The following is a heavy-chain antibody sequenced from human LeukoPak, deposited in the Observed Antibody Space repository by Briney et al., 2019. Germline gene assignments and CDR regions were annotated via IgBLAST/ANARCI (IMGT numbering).Heavy chain of an antibody. CDR2: INPNSGGT. V-gene: IGHV1-2*02. CDR3: ARYGSGSYPRYFDY. Sequence: ASVKVSCKASGYTFTGYYMHWVRQAPGQGLEWMGWINPNSGGTNYAQKFQGRVTMTRDTSISTAYMELSRLRSDDTAVYYCARYGSGSYPRYFDYWGQGTLVTVSS. J-gene: IGHJ4*02. D-gene: IGHD1-26*01. CDR1: GYTFTGYY.